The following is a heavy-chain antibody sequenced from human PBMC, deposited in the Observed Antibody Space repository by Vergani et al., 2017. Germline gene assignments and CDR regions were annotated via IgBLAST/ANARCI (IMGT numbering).Heavy chain of an antibody. CDR2: IYYSGST. V-gene: IGHV4-59*01. J-gene: IGHJ4*02. CDR3: ARGGYGGYVPREYYFDY. Sequence: QVQLQESGPGLVKPSETLSLTCTVSGGSISSYYWSWIRQPPGKGLEWIGYIYYSGSTNYKPSLKSRVTISVDTSKNQFSLKLSSVTAADTAVYYCARGGYGGYVPREYYFDYWGQGTLVTVSS. CDR1: GGSISSYY. D-gene: IGHD5-12*01.